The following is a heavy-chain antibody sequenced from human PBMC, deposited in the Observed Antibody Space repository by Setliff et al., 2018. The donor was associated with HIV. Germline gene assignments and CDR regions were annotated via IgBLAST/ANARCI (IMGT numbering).Heavy chain of an antibody. CDR1: GYAFTDYS. CDR3: ARGVKGIATTGKYYFDY. J-gene: IGHJ4*02. Sequence: VASVKVSCKTSGYAFTDYSIHWVRQDPGQGLEWVGRINPDSRGTNYAQTFQGRVTMTRDTSVSTAYMELSRLKSDDTAVFYCARGVKGIATTGKYYFDYWGQGTLVTVSS. V-gene: IGHV1-2*06. D-gene: IGHD6-13*01. CDR2: INPDSRGT.